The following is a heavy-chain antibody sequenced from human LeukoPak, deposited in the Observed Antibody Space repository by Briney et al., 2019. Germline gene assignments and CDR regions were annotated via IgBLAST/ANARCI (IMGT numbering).Heavy chain of an antibody. CDR3: AKDISPISSSWYAYYYYYGMDV. D-gene: IGHD6-13*01. CDR2: ISGVGGST. V-gene: IGHV3-43*02. CDR1: GFTFDDYA. Sequence: PGGSLRLSCAASGFTFDDYAMHWVRQAPGKGLEWVSLISGVGGSTYYADSVKGRFTISRDNSKNSLYLQMNSLRTEDTALYYCAKDISPISSSWYAYYYYYGMDVWGQETTVTVSS. J-gene: IGHJ6*02.